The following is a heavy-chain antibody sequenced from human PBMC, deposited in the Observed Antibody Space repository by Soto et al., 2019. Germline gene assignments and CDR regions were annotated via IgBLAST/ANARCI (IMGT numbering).Heavy chain of an antibody. D-gene: IGHD1-26*01. Sequence: ASVKVSCKASGYTFTSYGISWVRQAPGQGLEWMGWISAYNGNTNYAQKLQGRVTMTTDTSTSTAYMELRSLRSDDTAVYYCAREIQVLGGSYYAFDIWGQGTMVTVSS. CDR1: GYTFTSYG. J-gene: IGHJ3*02. V-gene: IGHV1-18*01. CDR2: ISAYNGNT. CDR3: AREIQVLGGSYYAFDI.